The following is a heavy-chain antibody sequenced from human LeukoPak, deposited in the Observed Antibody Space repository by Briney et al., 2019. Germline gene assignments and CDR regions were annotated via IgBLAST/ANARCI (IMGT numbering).Heavy chain of an antibody. CDR3: VSYQLLSEGWFDP. CDR2: IYYSGST. CDR1: GGSMSSGGYY. Sequence: SETLSLTCTVSGGSMSSGGYYWSWIRQHPGKGLEWIGYIYYSGSTYYNPSLKSRITISVDTSKNQFSLKLSSVTAADTAVYYCVSYQLLSEGWFDPWGQGTLVTVSS. D-gene: IGHD2-2*01. V-gene: IGHV4-31*03. J-gene: IGHJ5*02.